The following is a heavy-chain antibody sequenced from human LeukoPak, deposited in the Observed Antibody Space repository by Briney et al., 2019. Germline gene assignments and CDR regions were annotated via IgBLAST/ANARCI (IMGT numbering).Heavy chain of an antibody. Sequence: ASVKVSCKVSGYTLTELSMHWVRQAPGKGLEWMGGFDPEDGETIYAQKFQGRVTMTEDTSTDTAYMELSSLRSEDTAVHYCATDEGTYYDSSGFGYWGQGTLVTVSS. CDR1: GYTLTELS. D-gene: IGHD3-22*01. CDR3: ATDEGTYYDSSGFGY. V-gene: IGHV1-24*01. CDR2: FDPEDGET. J-gene: IGHJ4*02.